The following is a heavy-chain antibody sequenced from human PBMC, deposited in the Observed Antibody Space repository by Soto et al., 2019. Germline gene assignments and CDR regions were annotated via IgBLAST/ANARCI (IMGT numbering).Heavy chain of an antibody. Sequence: PSETLSLTCAVSGGSVNTDYWWSWVRQPPGNGLEWIGEINHSGSTNYNPSLKSRVTISVDTSKNQFSLKLSSVTAADTAVYYCAVGVPAAVYYYYYGMDVWGQGTTVTVSS. V-gene: IGHV4-4*02. CDR1: GGSVNTDYW. CDR3: AVGVPAAVYYYYYGMDV. J-gene: IGHJ6*02. CDR2: INHSGST. D-gene: IGHD2-2*01.